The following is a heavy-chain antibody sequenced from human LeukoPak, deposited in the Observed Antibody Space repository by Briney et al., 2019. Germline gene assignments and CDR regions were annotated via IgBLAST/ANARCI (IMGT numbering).Heavy chain of an antibody. J-gene: IGHJ4*02. V-gene: IGHV4-34*01. CDR3: ARGQYSSSWSRFDY. D-gene: IGHD6-13*01. CDR2: INHSGST. Sequence: SETLSLTCAVYGGSFSGYYWSWIRQPPGKGLEWIGEINHSGSTNYNPSLKSRVTISVDTSKNQFSLKLSSVTAADTAVYYCARGQYSSSWSRFDYWGQGTLATVSS. CDR1: GGSFSGYY.